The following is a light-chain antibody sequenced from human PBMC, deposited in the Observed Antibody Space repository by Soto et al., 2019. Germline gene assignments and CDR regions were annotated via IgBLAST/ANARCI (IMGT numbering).Light chain of an antibody. CDR1: TTDVGSYNL. CDR3: CSWAGSNTFYF. CDR2: EVS. J-gene: IGLJ1*01. V-gene: IGLV2-23*02. Sequence: QSVLTQPASVSGSPGQSITISCTGTTTDVGSYNLVSWYQQHPGRASKLMIYEVSRRPSGVSNRFSGSKSGNTASLTISGLQAEDEADYYCCSWAGSNTFYFFGTGTKVTVL.